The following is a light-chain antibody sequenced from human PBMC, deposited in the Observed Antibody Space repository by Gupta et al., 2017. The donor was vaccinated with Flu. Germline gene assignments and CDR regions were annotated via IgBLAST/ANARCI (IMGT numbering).Light chain of an antibody. CDR1: QSLIHDNGHTY. CDR3: RQATHFPRT. J-gene: IGKJ2*01. CDR2: EIS. V-gene: IGKV2-24*01. Sequence: VMTQTPLSSPVTLGQPASISCRSSQSLIHDNGHTYLSWLQQSPGQPPRLLIYEISKRFSGVPDRFSGSGAGTXFTLRIXRVEAEDVGVYYCRQATHFPRTFGXGTKLEI.